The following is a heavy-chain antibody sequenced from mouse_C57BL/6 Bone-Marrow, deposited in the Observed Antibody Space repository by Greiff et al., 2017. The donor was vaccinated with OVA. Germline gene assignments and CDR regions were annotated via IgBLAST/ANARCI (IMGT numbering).Heavy chain of an antibody. CDR1: GFTFSDYY. CDR3: ARHDYDWFAY. V-gene: IGHV5-12*01. CDR2: ICNGGGST. J-gene: IGHJ3*01. D-gene: IGHD2-4*01. Sequence: EVKLVESGGGLVQPGGSLKLSCAASGFTFSDYYMYWVRQTPEKRLEWVAYICNGGGSTYYPDTVKGRFTISRDNAKNTLYLQMSRLKSEDTAMYYCARHDYDWFAYWGQGTLVTVSA.